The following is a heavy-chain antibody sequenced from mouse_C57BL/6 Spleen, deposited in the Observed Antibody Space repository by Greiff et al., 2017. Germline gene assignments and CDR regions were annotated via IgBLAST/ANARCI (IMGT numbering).Heavy chain of an antibody. D-gene: IGHD2-4*01. CDR1: GFTFSDYG. CDR3: ARKGGYDYDGDYYAMDY. CDR2: ISSGSSTI. J-gene: IGHJ4*01. Sequence: EVKLMESGGGLVKPGGSLKLSCAASGFTFSDYGMHWVRQAPEKGLEWVAYISSGSSTIYYADTVKGRFTISRDNAKNTLFLQMTSLRSEDTAMYYCARKGGYDYDGDYYAMDYWGQGTSVTVSS. V-gene: IGHV5-17*01.